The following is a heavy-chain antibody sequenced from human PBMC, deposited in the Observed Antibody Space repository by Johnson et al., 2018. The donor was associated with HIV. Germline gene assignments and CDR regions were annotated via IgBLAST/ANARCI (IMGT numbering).Heavy chain of an antibody. CDR3: GKDGTIEYAFDI. D-gene: IGHD3-3*01. V-gene: IGHV3-23*04. CDR1: GITFSSYA. J-gene: IGHJ3*02. CDR2: LGGRGANT. Sequence: VQLVESGGDVARPGGSLRLSCAASGITFSSYAMSWVRQAPGKGLAWVSSLGGRGANTYYADSVKRRFTISRDNAKSSLFLQMNSLRGEDTALYYCGKDGTIEYAFDIWGQGTLVTVSS.